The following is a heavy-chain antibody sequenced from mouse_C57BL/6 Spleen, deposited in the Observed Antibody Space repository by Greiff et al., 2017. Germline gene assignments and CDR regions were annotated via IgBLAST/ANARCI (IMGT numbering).Heavy chain of an antibody. CDR3: AREDGGYDYDGYFDV. D-gene: IGHD2-4*01. CDR2: IYPGDGDT. Sequence: QVQLKESGPELVKPGASVKISCKASGYAFSSSWMNWVKQRPGQGLEWIGRIYPGDGDTNYNGKFKGKATLTADKSSSTAYMQLSSLTSEDSAVXFCAREDGGYDYDGYFDVWGTGTTVTVSS. J-gene: IGHJ1*03. V-gene: IGHV1-82*01. CDR1: GYAFSSSW.